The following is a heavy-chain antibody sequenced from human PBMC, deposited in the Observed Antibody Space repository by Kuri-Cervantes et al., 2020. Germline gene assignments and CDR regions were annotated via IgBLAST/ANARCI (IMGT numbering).Heavy chain of an antibody. D-gene: IGHD3-3*01. V-gene: IGHV3-66*02. CDR2: IYSGGST. Sequence: GGSLRLSCAASGFTVSSNYMSWVRQAPGKGLEWVSVIYSGGSTYYADSVKGRFTISRDNSKDTLYLQMNSLRAEDTAVYYCAKDHKTIFGVVIIDYYYYGMDVWGQGTTVTVSS. CDR3: AKDHKTIFGVVIIDYYYYGMDV. CDR1: GFTVSSNY. J-gene: IGHJ6*02.